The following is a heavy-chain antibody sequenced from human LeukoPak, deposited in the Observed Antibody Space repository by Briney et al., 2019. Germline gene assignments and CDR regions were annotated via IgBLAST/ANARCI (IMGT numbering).Heavy chain of an antibody. CDR1: GGSFSTYY. D-gene: IGHD1/OR15-1a*01. CDR3: ARNNNRITYTFDI. V-gene: IGHV4-34*01. Sequence: SETLSLTCALSGGSFSTYYWTWIRQSPGKGLEWIAEIDHRGSTNYNPSLESRVTISTDTSKSQFSLKLNSVTAADTAVYYCARNNNRITYTFDIWGQGTMVTVSS. CDR2: IDHRGST. J-gene: IGHJ3*02.